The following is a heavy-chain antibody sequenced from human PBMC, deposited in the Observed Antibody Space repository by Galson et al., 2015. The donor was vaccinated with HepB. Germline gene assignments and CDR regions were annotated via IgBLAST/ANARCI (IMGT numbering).Heavy chain of an antibody. J-gene: IGHJ4*02. CDR2: IYSSGST. Sequence: SETLSLTCTVSGGSISTYSWSWIRQPAGKGLEWIGHIYSSGSTNYSSSLKSRVTMSVDTSKNQFSLNLSSVIAADTAVYYCARRKASSSWWGNYFDYWGQGTLVTVSS. CDR3: ARRKASSSWWGNYFDY. CDR1: GGSISTYS. V-gene: IGHV4-4*07. D-gene: IGHD6-13*01.